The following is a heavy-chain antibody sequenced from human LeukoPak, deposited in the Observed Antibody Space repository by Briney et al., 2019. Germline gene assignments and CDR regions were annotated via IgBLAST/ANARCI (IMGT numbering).Heavy chain of an antibody. D-gene: IGHD2-21*02. V-gene: IGHV1-69*13. J-gene: IGHJ3*02. CDR1: LSTLSRYA. CDR3: GSTYHNPSLKSRVTISVDTSKSQFSLKLSSVTAADTAAYYCARGQVVPAALGAFDI. CDR2: IIPIFSTT. Sequence: VKPSCKASLSTLSRYAIGGVRQAPCHGLQGMAWIIPIFSTTVDAQKSTRTSTITVAESSSTAYINLTRLRSEYMPVYYSGSTYHNPSLKSRVTISVDTSKSQFSLKLSSVTAADTAAYYCARGQVVPAALGAFDIWGQGTMVTVSS.